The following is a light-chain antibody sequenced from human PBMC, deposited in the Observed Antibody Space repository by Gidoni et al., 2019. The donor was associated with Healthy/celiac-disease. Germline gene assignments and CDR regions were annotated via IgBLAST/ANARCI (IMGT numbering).Light chain of an antibody. Sequence: QSVLTQPPSVSGAPAPRVTISCTGSSSNIGAGYDVHWYQQLPGTAPKLLIYGNSNRPSGVPDRFSGSKSGTSASLAITGLQAEDEADYYCQSYDSSLSAYVFGTGTKVTVL. V-gene: IGLV1-40*01. CDR1: SSNIGAGYD. CDR2: GNS. J-gene: IGLJ1*01. CDR3: QSYDSSLSAYV.